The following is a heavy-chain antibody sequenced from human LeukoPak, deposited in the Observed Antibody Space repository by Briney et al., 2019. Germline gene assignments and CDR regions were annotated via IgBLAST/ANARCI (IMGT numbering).Heavy chain of an antibody. J-gene: IGHJ3*02. CDR3: ARDKMWLGSDAFDI. CDR2: IKQDGSEK. V-gene: IGHV3-7*01. CDR1: GFTFSSYW. D-gene: IGHD6-19*01. Sequence: GGSRRLSCAASGFTFSSYWMSWVRQAPGKGLEWVANIKQDGSEKYYVDSVKGRFTISRDNAKNSLYLQMNSLRAEDTAVYYCARDKMWLGSDAFDIWGQGTMVTVSS.